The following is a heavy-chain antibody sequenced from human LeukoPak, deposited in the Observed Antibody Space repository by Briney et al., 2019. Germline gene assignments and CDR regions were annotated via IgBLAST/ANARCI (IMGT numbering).Heavy chain of an antibody. V-gene: IGHV4-31*03. CDR3: ARDASGYDYIDY. J-gene: IGHJ4*02. D-gene: IGHD5-12*01. CDR1: GGSISSGGYY. CDR2: IYYSGST. Sequence: PSETLSLTCIVSGGSISSGGYYWRWIRQHPGKGLEWIGYIYYSGSTYYNPSLKSRVTISVDTSKNQFSLKLSSVTAADTAVYYCARDASGYDYIDYWGQGTLVTVSS.